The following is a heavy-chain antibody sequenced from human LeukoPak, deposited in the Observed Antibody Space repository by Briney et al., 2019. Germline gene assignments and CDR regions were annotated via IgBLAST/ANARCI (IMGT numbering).Heavy chain of an antibody. D-gene: IGHD3-16*02. J-gene: IGHJ4*02. CDR3: ARNLITFGGVIANALDY. V-gene: IGHV3-21*01. Sequence: GGSLRLSCAASGFTFSSYSMNWVRQAPGKGLEWVSSISSSSSYIYYADSVKGRFTISRDNAKNSLYLQMNSLRAEDTAVYYRARNLITFGGVIANALDYWGQGTLVTVSS. CDR1: GFTFSSYS. CDR2: ISSSSSYI.